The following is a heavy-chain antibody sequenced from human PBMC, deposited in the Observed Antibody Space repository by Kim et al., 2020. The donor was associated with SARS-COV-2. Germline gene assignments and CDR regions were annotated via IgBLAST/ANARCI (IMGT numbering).Heavy chain of an antibody. D-gene: IGHD3-22*01. CDR1: GGSISSGGYY. CDR3: ARKRHSSGYSNI. Sequence: SETPSLTCTVSGGSISSGGYYWSWIRQHPGKGLEWIGYIYYSGSTYYNPSLKSRVTISVDTSKNQFSLKLSSVTAADTAVYYCARKRHSSGYSNIWGQGTMVTVSS. J-gene: IGHJ3*02. CDR2: IYYSGST. V-gene: IGHV4-31*03.